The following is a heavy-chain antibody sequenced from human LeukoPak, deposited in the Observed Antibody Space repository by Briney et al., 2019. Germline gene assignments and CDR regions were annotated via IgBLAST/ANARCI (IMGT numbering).Heavy chain of an antibody. V-gene: IGHV4-38-2*02. D-gene: IGHD3-16*02. J-gene: IGHJ4*02. CDR3: ARVPPSRHDYVWGSYRPSRDY. Sequence: SETLSLTCTVSGYSISSGYYWGWIRPPPGKGLEWIGSIYHSGSTYYNPSLKSRVTISVDTSKNQFSLKLSSVTAADTAVYYCARVPPSRHDYVWGSYRPSRDYWGQGTLVTVSS. CDR1: GYSISSGYY. CDR2: IYHSGST.